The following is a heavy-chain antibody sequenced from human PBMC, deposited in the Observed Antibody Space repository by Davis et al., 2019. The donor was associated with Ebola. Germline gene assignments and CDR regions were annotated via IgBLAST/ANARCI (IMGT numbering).Heavy chain of an antibody. CDR2: MNPNSGNT. D-gene: IGHD3-22*01. CDR1: GYTFTSYG. CDR3: ARDPAPMGYYDSSGYYVDGMDV. Sequence: ASVKVSCKASGYTFTSYGISWVRQAPGQGLEWMGWMNPNSGNTGYAQKFQGRVTMTRNTSISTAYMELSRLRSDDTAVYYCARDPAPMGYYDSSGYYVDGMDVWGQGTTVTVSS. V-gene: IGHV1-8*02. J-gene: IGHJ6*02.